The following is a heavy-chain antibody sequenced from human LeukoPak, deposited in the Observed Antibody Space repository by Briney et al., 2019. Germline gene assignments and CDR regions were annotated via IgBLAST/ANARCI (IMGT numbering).Heavy chain of an antibody. CDR3: EKRRFGAPCWFDP. V-gene: IGHV3-23*01. J-gene: IGHJ5*02. CDR1: GFTFSSYA. CDR2: ISRSGGST. D-gene: IGHD3-10*01. Sequence: PGESLTLSCAASGFTFSSYARSWVRQAPGKGLEWISDISRSGGSTYYPALKKGLIIISRDNSKNTMYLQMNSLNAEDTAVYYCEKRRFGAPCWFDPWGQGTLVTVSS.